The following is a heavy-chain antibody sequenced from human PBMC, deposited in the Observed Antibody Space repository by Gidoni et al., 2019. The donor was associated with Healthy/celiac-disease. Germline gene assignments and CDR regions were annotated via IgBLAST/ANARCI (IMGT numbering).Heavy chain of an antibody. D-gene: IGHD3-3*01. CDR2: INPSGGST. Sequence: QVQLVQSGAEVKKPGASVKVSCKASGYTFTSYYMHWVRQAPGQGLEWMGIINPSGGSTSYAQKFQGRVTMTRDTSTSTVYMELSSLRSEDTAVYYCARGTIFGVELNNWFDPWGQGTLVTVSS. J-gene: IGHJ5*02. CDR1: GYTFTSYY. CDR3: ARGTIFGVELNNWFDP. V-gene: IGHV1-46*03.